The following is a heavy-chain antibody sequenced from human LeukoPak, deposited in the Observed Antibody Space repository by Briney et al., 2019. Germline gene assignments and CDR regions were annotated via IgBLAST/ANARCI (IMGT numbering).Heavy chain of an antibody. CDR3: ARDPEIAAADPGWFDP. D-gene: IGHD6-13*01. Sequence: PGGSLRLSCAASGFPFSDYSMNWVRQAPGKGLEWVSSISSSSSYIYYADSVKGRFTIFRDNAKNSLYLQMNSLRAEDTAVYYCARDPEIAAADPGWFDPWGQGTLVTVSS. J-gene: IGHJ5*02. CDR1: GFPFSDYS. CDR2: ISSSSSYI. V-gene: IGHV3-21*01.